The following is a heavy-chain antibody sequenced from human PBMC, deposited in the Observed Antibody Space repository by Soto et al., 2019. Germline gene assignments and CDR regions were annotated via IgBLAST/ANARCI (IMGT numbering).Heavy chain of an antibody. V-gene: IGHV4-30-2*06. CDR3: ARGHYYYALDV. D-gene: IGHD3-10*01. Sequence: QLQLQESGSGLVKPSQTLSLTCAVSGGSVSSGVFSWNWIRQSPGQGLEWIGYVSHSGSPYYTASLRSRVTLSLDKSTNQISLNLTSVTHEETAVYFCARGHYYYALDVWGQGTMVTVSS. CDR2: VSHSGSP. J-gene: IGHJ3*01. CDR1: GGSVSSGVFS.